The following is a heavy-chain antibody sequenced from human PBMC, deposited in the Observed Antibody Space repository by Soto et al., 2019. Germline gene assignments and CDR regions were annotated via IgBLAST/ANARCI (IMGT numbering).Heavy chain of an antibody. D-gene: IGHD3-9*01. V-gene: IGHV4-59*01. CDR1: GGSISSYY. J-gene: IGHJ4*02. CDR2: IYYSGST. CDR3: ARAESGYPLLFDY. Sequence: SETLSLTCTVSGGSISSYYWSWIRQPPGKGLEWIGYIYYSGSTNYNPSLKSRVTISVDTSKNQFSLKLSSVTAADTAVYYCARAESGYPLLFDYWGQGTLVTVSS.